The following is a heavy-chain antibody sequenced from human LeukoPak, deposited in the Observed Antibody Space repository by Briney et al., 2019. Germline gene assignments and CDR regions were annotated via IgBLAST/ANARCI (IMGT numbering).Heavy chain of an antibody. CDR1: GFTFSTYA. CDR3: ARVYLERLTAGYFDP. V-gene: IGHV3-30*04. J-gene: IGHJ4*02. Sequence: GGSLRLSCAASGFTFSTYAMNWVRQAPGKGLEWVAVISDDGRHNYYADSVKGRFTISRDNSKSTLYLQMNSLRDDDSAAYFCARVYLERLTAGYFDPWGQGTQVTVS. CDR2: ISDDGRHN. D-gene: IGHD2-8*01.